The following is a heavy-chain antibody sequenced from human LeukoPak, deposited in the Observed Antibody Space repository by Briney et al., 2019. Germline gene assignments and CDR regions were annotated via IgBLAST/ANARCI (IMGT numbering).Heavy chain of an antibody. D-gene: IGHD3-3*01. CDR1: GGSISSYY. J-gene: IGHJ6*03. CDR3: ARDLLKAGYDFWGGFHGGPSYYYYMDV. Sequence: SETLSLTCTVSGGSISSYYWSWIRQPPGKGLEWIGYIYYSGSTNYNPSLKSRVTISVDTSKNQFSLKLSSVTAADTAVYYCARDLLKAGYDFWGGFHGGPSYYYYMDVWGKGTTVTVSS. CDR2: IYYSGST. V-gene: IGHV4-59*12.